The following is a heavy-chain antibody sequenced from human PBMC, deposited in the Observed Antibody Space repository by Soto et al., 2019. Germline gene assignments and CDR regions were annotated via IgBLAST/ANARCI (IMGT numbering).Heavy chain of an antibody. CDR1: GYTFTSYG. CDR2: ISAYNGNT. CDR3: ATATIFGVVIRDYYYYGMDV. D-gene: IGHD3-3*01. Sequence: QVQLVQSGAEVKKPGASVKVSCKASGYTFTSYGISWVRQAPGQGLEWMGWISAYNGNTNYAQKLQGRVTMTTDTSTSTAYMELRSLRSDDTAVYYCATATIFGVVIRDYYYYGMDVWGQGTTVTVSS. V-gene: IGHV1-18*01. J-gene: IGHJ6*02.